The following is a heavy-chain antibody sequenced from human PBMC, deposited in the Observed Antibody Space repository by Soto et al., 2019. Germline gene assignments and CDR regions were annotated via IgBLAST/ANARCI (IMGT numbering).Heavy chain of an antibody. V-gene: IGHV4-59*08. Sequence: ASETLSLTCAVSAGSITTYYWSWIRQPPGKALEWIGYIYNTGSTSYNPSLKSRVTISLDTSKNHFSLRMSSVTAADTAVYYCARHILIKDVVAYDAFDVWDQGTMVTVSS. D-gene: IGHD2-15*01. CDR3: ARHILIKDVVAYDAFDV. CDR1: AGSITTYY. CDR2: IYNTGST. J-gene: IGHJ3*01.